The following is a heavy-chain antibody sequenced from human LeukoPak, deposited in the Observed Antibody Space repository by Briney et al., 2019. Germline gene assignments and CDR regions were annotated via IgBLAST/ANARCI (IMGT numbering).Heavy chain of an antibody. V-gene: IGHV1-69*04. Sequence: ASVKVSCKAYGGTFSSYDISWVRQAPGQGLEWMGRIIPILGIANYAQKFQGRVTITADKSTSTAYMELRSRRSEDTAVYYCAIGTRHAPDAFDIWGQGTMVTVSS. J-gene: IGHJ3*02. CDR2: IIPILGIA. CDR1: GGTFSSYD. CDR3: AIGTRHAPDAFDI.